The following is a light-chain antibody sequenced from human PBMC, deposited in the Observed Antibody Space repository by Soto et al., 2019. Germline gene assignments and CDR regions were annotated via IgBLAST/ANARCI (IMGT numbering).Light chain of an antibody. V-gene: IGKV3-15*01. CDR1: QSVSSN. Sequence: EIVMTQSPATLSVSPGERATLSCRASQSVSSNLAWYQQKPGQAPRLLIYGASGRATGIPARFSGSGSGTEFTLNISSLQSEDFAVSYCQHYNNWPLTFGQGTKLEI. CDR3: QHYNNWPLT. J-gene: IGKJ2*01. CDR2: GAS.